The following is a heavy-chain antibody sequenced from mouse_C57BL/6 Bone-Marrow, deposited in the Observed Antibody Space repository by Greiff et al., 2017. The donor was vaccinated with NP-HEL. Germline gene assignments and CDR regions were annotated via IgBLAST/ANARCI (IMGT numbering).Heavy chain of an antibody. CDR3: ARQGSSPHWYFDV. J-gene: IGHJ1*03. Sequence: EVMLVESGGGLVQPGESLKLSCESNEYEFPSHDMSWVRKTPEKRLELVAAINSDGGSTYYPDTMERRFIISRDNTKKTLYLQMSRLRTEDTALYYCARQGSSPHWYFDVWGTGTTVTVSS. CDR2: INSDGGST. V-gene: IGHV5-2*01. CDR1: EYEFPSHD. D-gene: IGHD1-1*01.